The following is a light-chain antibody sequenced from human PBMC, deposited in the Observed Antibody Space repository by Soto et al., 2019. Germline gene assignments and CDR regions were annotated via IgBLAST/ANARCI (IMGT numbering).Light chain of an antibody. Sequence: SYELTQPPSVSVSPGQTARITCSGDALPKQYAYWYQQKPGQAPVLVIYKDSERPPGIPERFSGSSSGTTVTLTISGVQAEDEADYYCQSADSSGTYRVFGTGTKLTVL. CDR2: KDS. CDR1: ALPKQY. CDR3: QSADSSGTYRV. J-gene: IGLJ1*01. V-gene: IGLV3-25*03.